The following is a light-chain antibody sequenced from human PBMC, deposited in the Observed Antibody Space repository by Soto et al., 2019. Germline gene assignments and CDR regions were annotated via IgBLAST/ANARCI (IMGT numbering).Light chain of an antibody. CDR2: DAS. V-gene: IGKV1-5*01. J-gene: IGKJ1*01. CDR3: QEYDSHLRT. Sequence: DILMTQSPSTLSSSVGDRVTITCRASQSISSWLAWYQQKSGKAPHLLIYDASTLESGVPSRFSGSGSGTEFSLTISSLQPDDFATYYCQEYDSHLRTFGQGTKVEI. CDR1: QSISSW.